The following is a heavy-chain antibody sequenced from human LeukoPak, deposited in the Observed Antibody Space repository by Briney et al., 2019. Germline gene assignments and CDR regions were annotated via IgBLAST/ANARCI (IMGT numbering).Heavy chain of an antibody. J-gene: IGHJ6*03. D-gene: IGHD1-26*01. CDR3: ARDPYSGSYGAYYYYYMDV. CDR1: GGSISSSSYY. CDR2: IYYSGST. Sequence: SETLSLTCTVSGGSISSSSYYWGWIRQPPGQGLEWIGSIYYSGSTYYNPSLKSRVTISADTSKNQFSLKLSSVTAADAAVYYCARDPYSGSYGAYYYYYMDVWGKGTTVTISS. V-gene: IGHV4-39*02.